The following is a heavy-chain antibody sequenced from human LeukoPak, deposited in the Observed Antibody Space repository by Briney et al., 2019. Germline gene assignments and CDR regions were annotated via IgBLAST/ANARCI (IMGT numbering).Heavy chain of an antibody. Sequence: GGSLRLSCAASGFAFSGSAMHWVRQASGKGLERVGRIRSKANSYATAYAASVKGRFTISRDDSKNTAYLQMNSLKTEDTAVYYCTRRNSYVDYWGQGTLVTVSS. CDR2: IRSKANSYAT. D-gene: IGHD5-18*01. CDR1: GFAFSGSA. J-gene: IGHJ4*02. CDR3: TRRNSYVDY. V-gene: IGHV3-73*01.